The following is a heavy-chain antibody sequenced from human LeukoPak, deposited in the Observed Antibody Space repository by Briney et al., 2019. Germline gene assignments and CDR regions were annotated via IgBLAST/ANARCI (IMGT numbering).Heavy chain of an antibody. CDR2: IYYSGST. CDR1: GGSISSYY. CDR3: ARGPYGDYDIDWFDP. J-gene: IGHJ5*02. Sequence: SETLSLTCTVSGGSISSYYWSWIRQPPGKGPEWIGYIYYSGSTNYNPSLKSRVTISVDTSKNQFSLKLSSVTAADTAVYYCARGPYGDYDIDWFDPWGQGTLVTVSS. D-gene: IGHD4-17*01. V-gene: IGHV4-59*01.